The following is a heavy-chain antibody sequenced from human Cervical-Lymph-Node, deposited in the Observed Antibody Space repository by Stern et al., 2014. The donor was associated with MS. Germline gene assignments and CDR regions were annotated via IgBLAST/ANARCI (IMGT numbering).Heavy chain of an antibody. CDR2: IFPGGSDI. Sequence: EVQLEESGPEVKRPGESLKISCQASGYTFTSYWIGWVRQMPGKGLEWIAIIFPGGSDIRYSPSFQGQLTISADKSSSTAYLQWNNLKASDTAIYYCARQRYFDYWGQGTLVTVSS. J-gene: IGHJ4*02. V-gene: IGHV5-51*01. CDR1: GYTFTSYW. CDR3: ARQRYFDY.